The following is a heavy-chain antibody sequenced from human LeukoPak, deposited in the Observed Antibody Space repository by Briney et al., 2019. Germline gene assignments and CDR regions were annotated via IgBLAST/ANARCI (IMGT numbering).Heavy chain of an antibody. CDR1: GYTFTSYD. Sequence: ASVKVSCKASGYTFTSYDINWVRQATGQGLEWMGWMNPNSGNTGYAQKFQGRVTMTRNTSISTAYMVLSSLRSEDTAVYYCARGDYDSSGYYPDYWGQGTLVTVSS. J-gene: IGHJ4*02. CDR2: MNPNSGNT. CDR3: ARGDYDSSGYYPDY. V-gene: IGHV1-8*01. D-gene: IGHD3-22*01.